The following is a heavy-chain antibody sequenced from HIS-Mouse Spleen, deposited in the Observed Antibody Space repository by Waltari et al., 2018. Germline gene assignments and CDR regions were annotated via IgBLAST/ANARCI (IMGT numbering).Heavy chain of an antibody. CDR1: GGSSSSSSYY. D-gene: IGHD6-13*01. J-gene: IGHJ2*01. CDR2: IYYSGRT. V-gene: IGHV4-39*07. Sequence: QLQLQESGPGLVKPSETLSLTCTVSGGSSSSSSYYWGWIRQPPGKGLAWIGSIYYSGRTYYNPSLTSRVTISVDTSKNQFSLKLSSVTAADTAVYYCAREIPYSSSWYDWYFDLWGRGTLVTVSS. CDR3: AREIPYSSSWYDWYFDL.